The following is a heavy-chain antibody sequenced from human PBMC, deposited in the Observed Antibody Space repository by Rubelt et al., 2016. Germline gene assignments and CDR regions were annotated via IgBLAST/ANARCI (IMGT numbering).Heavy chain of an antibody. Sequence: AQKFQGRVTITADKSTSTAYMELSSLRSEDTAVYYCARYSYADQLVYYYYYGMDVWGQGTTVTVSS. CDR3: ARYSYADQLVYYYYYGMDV. D-gene: IGHD5-18*01. V-gene: IGHV1-69*02. J-gene: IGHJ6*02.